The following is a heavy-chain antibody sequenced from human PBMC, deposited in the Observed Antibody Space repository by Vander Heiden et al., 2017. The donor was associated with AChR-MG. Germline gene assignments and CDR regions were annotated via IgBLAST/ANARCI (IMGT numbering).Heavy chain of an antibody. Sequence: QVQLVQPGAEVQKPGASANVSCKVSGYTLTELSMHWVRQAPGKGLEWVGGFEPKDGETIYAQKFQGRVTMTEDTSTDTAYMELSRLRSEDTAVYYCATQSITMIVGGWYWGQGTLVTVSS. J-gene: IGHJ4*02. CDR2: FEPKDGET. D-gene: IGHD3-22*01. CDR3: ATQSITMIVGGWY. V-gene: IGHV1-24*01. CDR1: GYTLTELS.